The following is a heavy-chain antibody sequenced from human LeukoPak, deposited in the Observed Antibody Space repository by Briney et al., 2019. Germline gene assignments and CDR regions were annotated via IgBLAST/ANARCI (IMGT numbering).Heavy chain of an antibody. D-gene: IGHD6-13*01. V-gene: IGHV4-4*02. Sequence: SGPTLVKPSGTLSLTCGVSGGSISSTNWWTWVRQPPGEGLEWIGEVHLSGRTNYNPSLESRVTMSVDMSENHISLKLSSVTAADTAVYYCARVGGSWYSAAFDVWGQGTMVTVSS. CDR1: GGSISSTNW. CDR2: VHLSGRT. CDR3: ARVGGSWYSAAFDV. J-gene: IGHJ3*01.